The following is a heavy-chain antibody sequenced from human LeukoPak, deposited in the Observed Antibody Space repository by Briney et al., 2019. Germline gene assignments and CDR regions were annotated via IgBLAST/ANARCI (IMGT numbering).Heavy chain of an antibody. D-gene: IGHD2-15*01. CDR2: ISYDGSNK. J-gene: IGHJ4*02. CDR1: GFTFSSYA. Sequence: GRSLRLSCAASGFTFSSYAMHWVRQAPGKGLEWVAVISYDGSNKYYADSVKGRFTISRDNSKNTLYLQMNSLRAEDTAVYYCAREGRVWWYDYWGQGTLVTVSS. V-gene: IGHV3-30-3*01. CDR3: AREGRVWWYDY.